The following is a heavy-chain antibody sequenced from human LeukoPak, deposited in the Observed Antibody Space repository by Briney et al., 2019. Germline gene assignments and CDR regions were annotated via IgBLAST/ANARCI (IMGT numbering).Heavy chain of an antibody. CDR2: MNEDGSGT. V-gene: IGHV3-7*01. Sequence: GGSLRLSCAVSGFSIRSSWMSWVRQTPGKGLEWVADMNEDGSGTYYVDSVKGRFTVSRDNAKNSLYLQMNSLRAEDTAVYYCARVDYYDSSGGFDPWGQGTLVTVSS. CDR3: ARVDYYDSSGGFDP. CDR1: GFSIRSSW. D-gene: IGHD3-22*01. J-gene: IGHJ5*02.